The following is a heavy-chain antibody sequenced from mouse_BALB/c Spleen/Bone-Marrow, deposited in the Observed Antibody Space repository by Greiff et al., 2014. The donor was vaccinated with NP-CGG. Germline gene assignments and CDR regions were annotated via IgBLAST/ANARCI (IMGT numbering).Heavy chain of an antibody. CDR1: GYTFTSSW. J-gene: IGHJ2*01. Sequence: VQVVESGSVLVRPGASVKLSCKASGYTFTSSWMHWAKQRPGQGLEWIGEIHPNSGNTNYNERFKGKATLTVDTSSSTAYVDLSSLTSEDSAVYYCARWGFDYWGQGTTLTVSS. CDR2: IHPNSGNT. CDR3: ARWGFDY. V-gene: IGHV1S130*01.